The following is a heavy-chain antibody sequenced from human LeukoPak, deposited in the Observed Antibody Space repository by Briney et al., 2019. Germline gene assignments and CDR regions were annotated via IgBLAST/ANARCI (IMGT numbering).Heavy chain of an antibody. Sequence: GGSLRLSCAASGFTFSSYEMNWVRQAPGKGLEGVSYISSSGSTIYYAHSVKGQFTISRDNAKTSLYLQMNSLRAEDTAVYYCARGAFVYDSSGYWYDYWGQGTLVTVSS. J-gene: IGHJ4*02. CDR2: ISSSGSTI. CDR3: ARGAFVYDSSGYWYDY. D-gene: IGHD3-22*01. CDR1: GFTFSSYE. V-gene: IGHV3-48*03.